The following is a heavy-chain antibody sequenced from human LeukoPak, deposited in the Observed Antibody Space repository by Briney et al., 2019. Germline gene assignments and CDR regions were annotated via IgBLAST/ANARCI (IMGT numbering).Heavy chain of an antibody. CDR3: AKDSRGYSYGEVIGVDY. CDR2: ISYDGSNK. D-gene: IGHD5-18*01. V-gene: IGHV3-30*18. CDR1: GFTFDSYG. Sequence: GGSLRLSCAASGFTFDSYGMHWVRQAPGKGLEWVAVISYDGSNKYYVDSVKGRFTISRDNSKNTLYLQMNSLRAEDTAVYYCAKDSRGYSYGEVIGVDYWGQGTLVTVSS. J-gene: IGHJ4*02.